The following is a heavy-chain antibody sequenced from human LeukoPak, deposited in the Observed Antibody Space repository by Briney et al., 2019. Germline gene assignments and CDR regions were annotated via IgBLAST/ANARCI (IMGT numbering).Heavy chain of an antibody. CDR1: GGSISSYY. Sequence: PSETLSLTCTVSGGSISSYYWSWIRQPAGKGLEWIGRIYTSGSTNYNPSLKSRVTMSVDTSKNQFSLKLSSVTAADTAVYYCAMYRDGCNSENYFDYWGQGTLVTVSS. CDR3: AMYRDGCNSENYFDY. J-gene: IGHJ4*02. V-gene: IGHV4-4*07. CDR2: IYTSGST. D-gene: IGHD5-24*01.